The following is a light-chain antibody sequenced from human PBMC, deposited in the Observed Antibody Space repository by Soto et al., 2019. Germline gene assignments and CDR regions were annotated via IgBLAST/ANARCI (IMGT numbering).Light chain of an antibody. V-gene: IGKV3-15*01. CDR2: GAS. CDR3: QQYNNWART. J-gene: IGKJ1*01. Sequence: EIVMTQSPATLSVSPGERATLSCRASQSVSSNFAWYQQKPGQAPRLLIYGASTRATGIPARFSGSGSGTEFTLNISSLQSEDFAVYYCQQYNNWARTFGQGAKVES. CDR1: QSVSSN.